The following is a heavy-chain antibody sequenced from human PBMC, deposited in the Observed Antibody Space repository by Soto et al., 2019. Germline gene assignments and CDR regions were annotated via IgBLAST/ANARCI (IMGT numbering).Heavy chain of an antibody. V-gene: IGHV3-64*02. CDR3: ARDLIPYYDFWSGPGY. J-gene: IGHJ4*02. CDR1: GFTFSSYA. CDR2: ISSNGGST. D-gene: IGHD3-3*01. Sequence: GGSLRLSCAASGFTFSSYAMHWVRQAPGKGLEYVSAISSNGGSTYYADSVKGRFTISRDNSKNTLYLQMGSLRAEDMAVYYCARDLIPYYDFWSGPGYWGQGTLVTVSS.